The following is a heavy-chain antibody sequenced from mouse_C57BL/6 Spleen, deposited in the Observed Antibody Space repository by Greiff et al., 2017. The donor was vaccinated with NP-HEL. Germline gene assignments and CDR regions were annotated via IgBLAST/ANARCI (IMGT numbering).Heavy chain of an antibody. CDR2: ISDGGSYT. CDR1: GFTFSSYA. V-gene: IGHV5-4*01. D-gene: IGHD3-1*01. CDR3: AREGLRSGNYYAMDY. Sequence: EVKLMESGGGLVKPGGSLKLSCAASGFTFSSYAMSWVRQTPEKRLEWVATISDGGSYTYYPDNVKGRFTISRDNAKNNLYLQMSHLKSEDTAMYYCAREGLRSGNYYAMDYWGQGTSVTVSS. J-gene: IGHJ4*01.